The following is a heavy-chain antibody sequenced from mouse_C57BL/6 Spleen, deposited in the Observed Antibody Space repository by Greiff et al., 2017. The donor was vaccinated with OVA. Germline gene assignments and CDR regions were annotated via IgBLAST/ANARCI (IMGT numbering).Heavy chain of an antibody. J-gene: IGHJ3*01. CDR2: IWSGGST. Sequence: VQLQQSGPGLVQPSQSLSITCTISGFSLTSYGVHWVRQSPGKGLEWLGVIWSGGSTDYNAAFISRLSISKDNSKSQVFFKMNSRQADDTAIYYCARTLIYYDYDGAWFAYWGQGTLVTVSA. CDR3: ARTLIYYDYDGAWFAY. D-gene: IGHD2-4*01. V-gene: IGHV2-2*01. CDR1: GFSLTSYG.